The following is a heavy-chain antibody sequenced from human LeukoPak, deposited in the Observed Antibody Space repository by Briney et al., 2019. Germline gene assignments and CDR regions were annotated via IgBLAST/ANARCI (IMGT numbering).Heavy chain of an antibody. J-gene: IGHJ6*02. D-gene: IGHD2-2*01. CDR3: ARLTQGWVCSSTGCSSDV. CDR1: GASISGCNYY. Sequence: PSETLSLTCTVSGASISGCNYYWSWIRQPPGKGLEWIVYIYHSGYTYYNPSLNSRLAISVDTSKNQFSLKLTSVTVADTAVYYCARLTQGWVCSSTGCSSDVWGQGTTVTVSS. CDR2: IYHSGYT. V-gene: IGHV4-30-4*01.